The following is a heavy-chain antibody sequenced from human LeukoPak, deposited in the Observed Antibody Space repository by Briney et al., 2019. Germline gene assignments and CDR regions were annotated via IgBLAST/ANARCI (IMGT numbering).Heavy chain of an antibody. D-gene: IGHD1-26*01. CDR1: GFTFSSYW. CDR3: ARDIPNPTYKYSGSYFSYFDY. V-gene: IGHV3-7*01. Sequence: GGSLRLSCAASGFTFSSYWMSWVRQAPGKGLEWVANIKQDGSEKYYVDSVKGRFTISRDNAKNSLYLQMNSLRAEDTAVYYCARDIPNPTYKYSGSYFSYFDYWGQGTLVTVSS. CDR2: IKQDGSEK. J-gene: IGHJ4*02.